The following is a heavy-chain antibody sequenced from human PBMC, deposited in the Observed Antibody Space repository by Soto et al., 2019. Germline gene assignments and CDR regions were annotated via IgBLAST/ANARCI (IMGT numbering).Heavy chain of an antibody. V-gene: IGHV3-11*06. CDR3: ARYTAMANDAFDI. CDR2: ISSSSSYT. J-gene: IGHJ3*02. CDR1: GLTFSDYY. D-gene: IGHD5-18*01. Sequence: GGSLRLSCAASGLTFSDYYMSWIRQAPGKGLEWVSYISSSSSYTNYADSVKGRFTISRDNAKNSLYLQMNSLRAEDTAVYYCARYTAMANDAFDIWGQGTMVTVSS.